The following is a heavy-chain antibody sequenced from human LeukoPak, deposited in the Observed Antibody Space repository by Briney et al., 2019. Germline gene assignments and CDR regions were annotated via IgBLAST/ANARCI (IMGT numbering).Heavy chain of an antibody. CDR1: GYTFTGYY. D-gene: IGHD3-10*01. CDR2: INTNTGNP. Sequence: EASVKVSCKASGYTFTGYYMHWVRQAPGQGLEWMGWINTNTGNPTYAQGLTGRFVFSLDTSVSTAYLQISSLKAEDTAVYYCARVSGWFGELPSDYWGQGTLVTVSS. J-gene: IGHJ4*02. CDR3: ARVSGWFGELPSDY. V-gene: IGHV7-4-1*02.